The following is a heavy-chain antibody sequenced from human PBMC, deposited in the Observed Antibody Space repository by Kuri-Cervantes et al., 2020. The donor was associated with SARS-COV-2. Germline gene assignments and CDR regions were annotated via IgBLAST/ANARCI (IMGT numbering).Heavy chain of an antibody. V-gene: IGHV3-23*01. D-gene: IGHD3-22*01. CDR3: ARSRVGPDSSGYYFDH. J-gene: IGHJ4*02. CDR1: GFPLGTYA. CDR2: LSSGGFIT. Sequence: GGSLRLSCAASGFPLGTYALTWVRQAPGKGLDWVSSLSSGGFITYYADSAKGRSTISSDVSKNTVHLQMDRLRGEDTAIYYCARSRVGPDSSGYYFDHWGQGIPVTVSS.